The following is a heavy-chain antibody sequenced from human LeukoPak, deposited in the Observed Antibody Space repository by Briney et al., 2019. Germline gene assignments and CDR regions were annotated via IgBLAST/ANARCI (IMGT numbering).Heavy chain of an antibody. Sequence: ASVKVSCKTSGYTFTCYYMHWVRQAPGQGLEWMGWINANSGDTKYAQKFQGWVTMTRDTSISTAYMELSRLRSDDTAVYYCARAATYFYDSSGYYPPFDYWGQGTLVTVSS. CDR1: GYTFTCYY. CDR3: ARAATYFYDSSGYYPPFDY. D-gene: IGHD3-22*01. J-gene: IGHJ4*02. CDR2: INANSGDT. V-gene: IGHV1-2*04.